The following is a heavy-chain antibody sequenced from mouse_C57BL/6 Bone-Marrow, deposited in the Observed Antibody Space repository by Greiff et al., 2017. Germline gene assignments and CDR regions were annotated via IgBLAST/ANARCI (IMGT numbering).Heavy chain of an antibody. Sequence: VQLQQSGAELARPGASVKMSCKASGYTFTSYTMHWVKQRPEQGLEWIGYIYPRDGSTKYNEKFKGKATLTADKSSSTAYMQLNSLTSEDSAVYFCARGAITTGGYYYAMDYWGQEPQSPSPQ. J-gene: IGHJ4*01. CDR3: ARGAITTGGYYYAMDY. CDR2: IYPRDGST. CDR1: GYTFTSYT. D-gene: IGHD2-4*01. V-gene: IGHV1-4*01.